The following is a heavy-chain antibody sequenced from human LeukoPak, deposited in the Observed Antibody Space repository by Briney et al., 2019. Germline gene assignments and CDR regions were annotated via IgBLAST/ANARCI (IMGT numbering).Heavy chain of an antibody. D-gene: IGHD5/OR15-5a*01. CDR1: GLTFSSND. CDR2: ISSNSRTI. CDR3: VTDFPVF. V-gene: IGHV3-48*01. J-gene: IGHJ4*02. Sequence: HPGGSLRLSCAVSGLTFSSNDMHWLRQAPGKGLEWVSYISSNSRTIYYADSVKGRFTISRDNAKNSLFLQMNSLRVEDSAVYYCVTDFPVFWGQGTLVTVSS.